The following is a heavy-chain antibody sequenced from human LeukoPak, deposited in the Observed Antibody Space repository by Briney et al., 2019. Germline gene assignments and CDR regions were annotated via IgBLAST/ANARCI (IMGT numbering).Heavy chain of an antibody. CDR3: ARGRKWLRFIDY. V-gene: IGHV1-3*01. J-gene: IGHJ4*02. CDR1: GYTFTSYA. D-gene: IGHD5-12*01. CDR2: INAGNGNT. Sequence: ASVNVSCTASGYTFTSYAMHWVRQAPGQRLEWMGWINAGNGNTKYSQKFQGRVTITRDTSASTAYMELSSLRSEDTAVYYCARGRKWLRFIDYWGQGTLVTVSS.